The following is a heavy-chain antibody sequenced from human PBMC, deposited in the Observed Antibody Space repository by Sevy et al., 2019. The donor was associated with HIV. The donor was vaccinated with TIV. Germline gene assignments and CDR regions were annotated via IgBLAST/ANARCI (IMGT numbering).Heavy chain of an antibody. CDR2: ISYDGSNK. CDR3: AKGMYSSSFNDWFDP. Sequence: GGSLRLSCAASGFTFSSYGMHWVRQAPGKGLEWVAVISYDGSNKYYADSVKGRFTISRDNSKNKLYLQMNSLRAEDTAVYYCAKGMYSSSFNDWFDPWGQGTLVTVSS. J-gene: IGHJ5*02. D-gene: IGHD6-13*01. CDR1: GFTFSSYG. V-gene: IGHV3-30*18.